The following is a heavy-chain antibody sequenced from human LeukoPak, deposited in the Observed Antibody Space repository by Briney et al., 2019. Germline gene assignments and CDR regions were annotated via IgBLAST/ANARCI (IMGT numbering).Heavy chain of an antibody. J-gene: IGHJ4*02. CDR3: VRAPATNEWRCMDY. V-gene: IGHV3-11*04. D-gene: IGHD2-8*02. Sequence: GGSLRLSCAASGFTFSDYYMSWIRQAPGKGLEWISYISSGGSTIYYADSVRGQFTISRDNAKNSLYLQMNSPRAEDTGVYYCVRAPATNEWRCMDYWGQGTLVTVSS. CDR2: ISSGGSTI. CDR1: GFTFSDYY.